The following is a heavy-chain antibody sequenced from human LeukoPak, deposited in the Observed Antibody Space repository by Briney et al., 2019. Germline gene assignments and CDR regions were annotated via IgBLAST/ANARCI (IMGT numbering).Heavy chain of an antibody. D-gene: IGHD5-18*01. CDR2: IYSGGST. Sequence: GGSLRLSCAASGFTVSSNYMSWVRQAPGKGLEWVSVIYSGGSTYYADSVKGRFTISRDNSKNTRYLQMNSLRAEDTAVYYCARVGYSYGYFYYCDYWGQGTLVTVSS. CDR3: ARVGYSYGYFYYCDY. CDR1: GFTVSSNY. J-gene: IGHJ4*02. V-gene: IGHV3-53*01.